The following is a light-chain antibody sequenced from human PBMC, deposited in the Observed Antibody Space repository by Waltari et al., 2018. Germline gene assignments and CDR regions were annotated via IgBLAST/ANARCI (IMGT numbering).Light chain of an antibody. CDR1: SSDVGGYNY. J-gene: IGLJ1*01. Sequence: QSALTQPPSASGSRGQSVTISCTGTSSDVGGYNYVSWYQHHPGEAPKLMIFEVNKRPSGVPDRFPGSKSGNTASLTVSGLQAEDDADYYCSSYAGSNNLVFGTGTKVTVL. V-gene: IGLV2-8*01. CDR3: SSYAGSNNLV. CDR2: EVN.